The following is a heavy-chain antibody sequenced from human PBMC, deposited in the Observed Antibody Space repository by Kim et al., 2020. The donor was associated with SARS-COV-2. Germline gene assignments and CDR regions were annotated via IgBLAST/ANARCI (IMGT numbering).Heavy chain of an antibody. CDR3: AAGGTGYSYAFGGYYGMDV. CDR2: ILPVLGAA. J-gene: IGHJ6*01. CDR1: GGTFNTYS. Sequence: SVKVSCKASGGTFNTYSFIWVRQAPGQGLEWMGGILPVLGAAHYAQKFQGRVTITAAESTSTAYMDLKRLTSDDTAVYYCAAGGTGYSYAFGGYYGMDV. V-gene: IGHV1-69*13. D-gene: IGHD5-18*01.